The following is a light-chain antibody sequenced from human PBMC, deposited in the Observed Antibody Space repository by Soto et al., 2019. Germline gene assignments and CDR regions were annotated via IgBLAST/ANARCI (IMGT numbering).Light chain of an antibody. CDR1: QRVRSTY. V-gene: IGKV3-20*01. CDR3: QQFGSSPPYT. J-gene: IGKJ2*01. Sequence: DIVLTQSPGTLSLSPGERATLSCRASQRVRSTYLAWYQQKLGQAPRLLIYGASSRATGIPDRFSGSGSGTDFTLTISRLEPEEFAVYYCQQFGSSPPYTFGQGTKLEIK. CDR2: GAS.